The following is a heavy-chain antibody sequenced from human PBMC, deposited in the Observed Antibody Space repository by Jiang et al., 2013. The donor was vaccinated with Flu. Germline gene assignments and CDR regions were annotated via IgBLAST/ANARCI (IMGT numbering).Heavy chain of an antibody. Sequence: QLVESGGGVVQPGRSLRLSCAASGFTFSSYAMHWVRQAPGKGLEWVAVISYDGSNKYYADSVKGRFTISRDNSKNTLYLQMNSLRAEDTAVYYCARARLGSSGWCDYWGQGTLVTVSS. D-gene: IGHD6-19*01. V-gene: IGHV3-30-3*01. CDR1: GFTFSSYA. CDR3: ARARLGSSGWCDY. CDR2: ISYDGSNK. J-gene: IGHJ4*02.